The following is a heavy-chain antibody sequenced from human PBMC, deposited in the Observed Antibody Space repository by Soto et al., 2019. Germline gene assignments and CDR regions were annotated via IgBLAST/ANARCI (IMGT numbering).Heavy chain of an antibody. V-gene: IGHV3-48*01. J-gene: IGHJ6*03. CDR2: ISSSSSTI. D-gene: IGHD3-3*01. Sequence: GGSLRLSCAASGFTFSSYSMNWVRQAPGKGLEWVSYISSSSSTIYYADSVKGRFTISRDNAKNSLYLQMNSLRAEDTAVYYCASKRDYDFWSGYPLVYMDVWGKGTTVTVSS. CDR1: GFTFSSYS. CDR3: ASKRDYDFWSGYPLVYMDV.